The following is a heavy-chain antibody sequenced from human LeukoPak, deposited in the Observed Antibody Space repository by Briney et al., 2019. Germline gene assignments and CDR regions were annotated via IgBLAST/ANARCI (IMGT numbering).Heavy chain of an antibody. Sequence: GGSLRLSCAASGFTFSSYSMNWVRQAPGKGLEWVSYISSSSSTIYYAASVKRRFTISRDNAKNSLYLQMNSLRAEDTAVYYCARSCGGDCYQMDYYYYMDVWGKGTTVTVSS. V-gene: IGHV3-48*01. CDR1: GFTFSSYS. J-gene: IGHJ6*03. CDR2: ISSSSSTI. CDR3: ARSCGGDCYQMDYYYYMDV. D-gene: IGHD2-21*02.